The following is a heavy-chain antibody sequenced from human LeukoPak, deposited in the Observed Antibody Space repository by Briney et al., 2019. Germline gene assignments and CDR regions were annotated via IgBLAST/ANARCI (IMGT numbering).Heavy chain of an antibody. CDR3: ASIAAAGVQSLDY. CDR2: ISSSSSYI. J-gene: IGHJ4*02. Sequence: GGSLRLSCAASGFTFSSYSMNWVRQAPGKGLEWVSSISSSSSYIYYADSVKGRFTISRDNAKNTLYLQMNSLRAEDTAVYYCASIAAAGVQSLDYWGQGTLVTVSS. V-gene: IGHV3-21*01. D-gene: IGHD6-13*01. CDR1: GFTFSSYS.